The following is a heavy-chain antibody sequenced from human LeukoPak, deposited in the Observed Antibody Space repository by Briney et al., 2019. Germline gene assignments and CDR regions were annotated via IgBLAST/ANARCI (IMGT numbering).Heavy chain of an antibody. V-gene: IGHV1-46*01. CDR3: ARDADDSSGYSNFDY. CDR2: INPSGGST. J-gene: IGHJ4*02. Sequence: ASAKVSCTASGYTFTSYGISWVRQAPGQGLEWMGIINPSGGSTSYAQKFQGRVTMTRDTSTSTVYMELRSLRSEDTAVYYCARDADDSSGYSNFDYWGQGTLVTVSS. CDR1: GYTFTSYG. D-gene: IGHD3-22*01.